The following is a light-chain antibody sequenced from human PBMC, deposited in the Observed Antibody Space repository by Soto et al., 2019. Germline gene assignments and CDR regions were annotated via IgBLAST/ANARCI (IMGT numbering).Light chain of an antibody. V-gene: IGKV3-15*01. CDR1: QSVSSK. Sequence: DIVMTQSPATLSVSPGERATLSCRASQSVSSKLGWYQQKPGQAPRLLIYGASIRATGIPARFSGSGSGTEFTRTNSRLLSEDFAVYNCEQYNNWPRTCGPGPKVDIK. CDR3: EQYNNWPRT. CDR2: GAS. J-gene: IGKJ3*01.